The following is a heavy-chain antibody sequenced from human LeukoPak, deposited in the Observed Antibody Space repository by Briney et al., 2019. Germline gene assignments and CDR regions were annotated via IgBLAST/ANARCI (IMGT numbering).Heavy chain of an antibody. CDR2: INHSGST. V-gene: IGHV4-34*01. CDR3: ARDPWAQVGATGDAFDI. D-gene: IGHD1-26*01. CDR1: GGSFSGYY. J-gene: IGHJ3*02. Sequence: SETLSLTCAVYGGSFSGYYWSWIRQPPGKGLEWIGEINHSGSTTYNPSIKSRVTISVATSKTQFSLKLSSVTAAETAVYYCARDPWAQVGATGDAFDIWGQGTMVTVSS.